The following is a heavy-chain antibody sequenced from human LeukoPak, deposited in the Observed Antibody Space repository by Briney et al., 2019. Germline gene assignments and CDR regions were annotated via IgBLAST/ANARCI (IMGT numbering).Heavy chain of an antibody. D-gene: IGHD3-16*01. Sequence: PSETLSLTCTVSGGSISSSSYYWGWIRQPPGKGLEWIGSIYYSGSTYYNPSLKSRVTISVDTSKNQFSLKLSSVTAADTAVYYCARLTIAGVRGELWSNEGDFWYYYYGMDVWGQGTTVTVSS. V-gene: IGHV4-39*01. CDR1: GGSISSSSYY. J-gene: IGHJ6*02. CDR2: IYYSGST. CDR3: ARLTIAGVRGELWSNEGDFWYYYYGMDV.